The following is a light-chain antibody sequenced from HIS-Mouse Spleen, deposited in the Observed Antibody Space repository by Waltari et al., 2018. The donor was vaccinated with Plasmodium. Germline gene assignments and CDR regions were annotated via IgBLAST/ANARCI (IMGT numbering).Light chain of an antibody. V-gene: IGKV3-11*01. CDR1: QSVSSY. CDR2: DAS. CDR3: QQRSNWPSLT. J-gene: IGKJ4*01. Sequence: DIVLTQSPATLSLSPGERATLSCRARQSVSSYLAWYQQQPGPAPRLLIYDASNRATGIPARFSGSGSGTDFTLTISSLEPEDFAVYYCQQRSNWPSLTFGGGTKVEIK.